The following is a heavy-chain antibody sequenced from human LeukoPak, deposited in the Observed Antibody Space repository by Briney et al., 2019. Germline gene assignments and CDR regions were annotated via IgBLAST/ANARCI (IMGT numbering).Heavy chain of an antibody. D-gene: IGHD3-3*01. Sequence: PSETPSLTCAVYGGSFSGYYWSWIRQPPGKGLEWIGEINHSGSTNYNPSLKSRVTISVDTSKNQFSLKLSSVTAADTAVYYCARGGFTIFGVVITNSMDVWGKGTTVTVSS. CDR2: INHSGST. CDR3: ARGGFTIFGVVITNSMDV. V-gene: IGHV4-34*01. CDR1: GGSFSGYY. J-gene: IGHJ6*03.